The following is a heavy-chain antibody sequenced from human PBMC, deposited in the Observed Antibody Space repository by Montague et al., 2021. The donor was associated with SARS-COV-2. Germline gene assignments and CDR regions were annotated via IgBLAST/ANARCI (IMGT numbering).Heavy chain of an antibody. J-gene: IGHJ4*02. CDR1: GGSISDYY. CDR2: IYYNTGNT. V-gene: IGHV4-59*01. D-gene: IGHD5-12*01. Sequence: SETLSLTCSVSGGSISDYYWNWIRQPPGKGLEWIGYIYYNTGNTNYNPSLQSRVTISLDTSKNQFSLTLRSVTAAGTALYFCARGTGYDYYFDCWGLGTLVTVSA. CDR3: ARGTGYDYYFDC.